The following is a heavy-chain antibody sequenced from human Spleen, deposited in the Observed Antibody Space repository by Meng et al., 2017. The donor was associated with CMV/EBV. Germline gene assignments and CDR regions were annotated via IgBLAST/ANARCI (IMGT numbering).Heavy chain of an antibody. V-gene: IGHV4-59*08. D-gene: IGHD2-2*01. CDR3: ARVDRYCSSTSCYHGIPDY. CDR2: IYYSGST. J-gene: IGHJ4*02. CDR1: GGSISTYY. Sequence: SETLSLTCTVSGGSISTYYWSWIRQPPGKGLEWIGYIYYSGSTNYNPSLKSRVTISVDTSKNQFSLKLSSVTAADTAVYYCARVDRYCSSTSCYHGIPDYWGQGTLVTVSS.